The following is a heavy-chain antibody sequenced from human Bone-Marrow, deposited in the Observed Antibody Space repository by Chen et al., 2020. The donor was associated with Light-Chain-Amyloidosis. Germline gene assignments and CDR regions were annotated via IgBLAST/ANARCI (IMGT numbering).Heavy chain of an antibody. Sequence: EVQLEQSGPEVKKPGESLKISCKGSGYTFPNYWIGWVRRMPGKGLEWMGVIYPDYSDARYSPSFEGQVTISADKSITTAYLQWRSLKASDTAMYYCARRRDGYNFDYWGQGTLVTVSS. CDR2: IYPDYSDA. V-gene: IGHV5-51*01. CDR1: GYTFPNYW. CDR3: ARRRDGYNFDY. D-gene: IGHD5-12*01. J-gene: IGHJ4*02.